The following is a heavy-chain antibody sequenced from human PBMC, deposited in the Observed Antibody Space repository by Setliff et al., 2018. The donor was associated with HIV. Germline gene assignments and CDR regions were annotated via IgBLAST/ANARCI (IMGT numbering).Heavy chain of an antibody. Sequence: SETLSLTCTVSGGSINSYYWSWIRQPPGKGLEWIGYTFYSGTTSYNPSLKSRVTISVDTSKNQFSLKLSSATAADTAVYYCARDIQAAGTGWFDPWGQGTLVTVSS. D-gene: IGHD6-13*01. J-gene: IGHJ5*02. V-gene: IGHV4-59*12. CDR3: ARDIQAAGTGWFDP. CDR2: TFYSGTT. CDR1: GGSINSYY.